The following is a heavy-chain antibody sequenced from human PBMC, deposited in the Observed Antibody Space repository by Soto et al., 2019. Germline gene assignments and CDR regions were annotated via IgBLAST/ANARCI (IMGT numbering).Heavy chain of an antibody. CDR3: ARLGGYYQALDS. J-gene: IGHJ4*02. CDR1: GFTFSTYW. CDR2: INHSGST. V-gene: IGHV4-34*01. Sequence: LRLSCAASGFTFSTYWMSWIRQPPGKGLEWIGEINHSGSTTYNPSLKSRVTISVDTSKNQFSLKLSSVTAADTAVYYCARLGGYYQALDSWGQGTLVTVSS. D-gene: IGHD3-22*01.